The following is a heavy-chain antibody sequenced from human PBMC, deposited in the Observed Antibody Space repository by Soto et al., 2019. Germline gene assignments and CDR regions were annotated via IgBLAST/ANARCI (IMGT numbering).Heavy chain of an antibody. V-gene: IGHV4-30-4*01. CDR2: IYYSGST. Sequence: QVQLQESGPGLVKPSQTLSLTCTVSGGSISSGDYYWSWIRQPPGQGLEWIGYIYYSGSTYYYVSLKSRATISVYTSKNQFSLKLSSGTAADTAVYYCAREGWSRWNDEGCFDPWGQGTLVTVSS. CDR1: GGSISSGDYY. J-gene: IGHJ5*02. D-gene: IGHD1-1*01. CDR3: AREGWSRWNDEGCFDP.